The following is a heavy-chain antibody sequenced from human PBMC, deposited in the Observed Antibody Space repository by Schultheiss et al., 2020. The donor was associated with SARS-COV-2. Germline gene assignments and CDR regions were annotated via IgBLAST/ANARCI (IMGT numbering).Heavy chain of an antibody. J-gene: IGHJ3*02. Sequence: SETLSLTCTVSGGSISGYYWTWIRQPPGKAMEWIGYMYTTGDANYNPSLKSRVTMSLDTSKNQFSLEVRSVTAADTAVYFCARGVTGSAFDIWGQGTMVTVSS. CDR2: MYTTGDA. CDR1: GGSISGYY. V-gene: IGHV4-4*08. D-gene: IGHD1-20*01. CDR3: ARGVTGSAFDI.